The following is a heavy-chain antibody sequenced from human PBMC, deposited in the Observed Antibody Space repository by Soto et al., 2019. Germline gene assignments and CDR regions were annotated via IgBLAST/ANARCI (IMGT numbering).Heavy chain of an antibody. V-gene: IGHV1-69*01. CDR1: GGTFSSYA. CDR3: ARAKGWGTTLYYHYYGMDV. D-gene: IGHD3-16*01. Sequence: QVQLVQSGAEVKKPGSSVKVSCKASGGTFSSYAISWVRQAPGQGLEWMGGIIPIFGTANYAQKFQGRVTITADESTITAYMELSSLRSEDTAVYYCARAKGWGTTLYYHYYGMDVWGQGTTVTVSS. CDR2: IIPIFGTA. J-gene: IGHJ6*02.